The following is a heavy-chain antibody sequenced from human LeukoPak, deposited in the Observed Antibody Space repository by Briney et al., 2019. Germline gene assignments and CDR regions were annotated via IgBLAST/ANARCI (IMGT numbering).Heavy chain of an antibody. V-gene: IGHV4-30-4*01. CDR3: ARLYYDILTGYLEGAFDI. Sequence: SQTLSLTCTVSGGSISSGDYYWSWICQPPGKGLEWIGYIYYSGSTYYNPSLKSRVTISVDTSKNQFSLKLSSVTAADTAVYYCARLYYDILTGYLEGAFDIWGQGTMVTVSS. D-gene: IGHD3-9*01. CDR2: IYYSGST. CDR1: GGSISSGDYY. J-gene: IGHJ3*02.